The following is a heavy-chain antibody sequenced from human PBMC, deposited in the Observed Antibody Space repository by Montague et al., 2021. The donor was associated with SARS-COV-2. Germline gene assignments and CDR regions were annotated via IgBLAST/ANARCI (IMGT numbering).Heavy chain of an antibody. D-gene: IGHD2-21*02. CDR1: GGSISSGGYY. CDR2: IYYSGST. V-gene: IGHV4-31*03. J-gene: IGHJ2*01. Sequence: TLSLTCTVFGGSISSGGYYWSWIRQHPGKGLEWIGYIYYSGSTYYNPSLKSRVTISVDTSKNQSSLKLSSVTAADTAVYYCARVHIVVVTAMRYFDLWGRGTLVTVSS. CDR3: ARVHIVVVTAMRYFDL.